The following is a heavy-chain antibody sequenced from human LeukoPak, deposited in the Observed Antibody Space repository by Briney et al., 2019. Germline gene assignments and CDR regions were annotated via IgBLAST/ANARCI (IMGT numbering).Heavy chain of an antibody. D-gene: IGHD6-13*01. V-gene: IGHV3-21*01. CDR3: ARDNFGEAAAGNDY. J-gene: IGHJ4*02. Sequence: GGSLRLSCAASGFTFSSYSMNWVRQAPGKGLEWVSSISSSSSYIYYADSVKGRFTISRDNAKNSLYLQMNSLRAEDTAVYYCARDNFGEAAAGNDYWGQGTLATVSS. CDR2: ISSSSSYI. CDR1: GFTFSSYS.